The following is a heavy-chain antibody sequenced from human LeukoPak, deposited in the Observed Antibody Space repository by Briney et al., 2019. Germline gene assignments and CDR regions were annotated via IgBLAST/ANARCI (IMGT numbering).Heavy chain of an antibody. J-gene: IGHJ4*02. D-gene: IGHD4-17*01. CDR2: IYNDGSST. V-gene: IGHV3-74*01. CDR3: AKDSASYGDYINFDY. Sequence: GGSLRLSCAASGFTFSHYWMHWVRQAPGKGLVWVSRIYNDGSSTSYADSVKGRFTISRDNAKSTLYLQMNSLRAEDTAVYYCAKDSASYGDYINFDYWGQGTLVTVSS. CDR1: GFTFSHYW.